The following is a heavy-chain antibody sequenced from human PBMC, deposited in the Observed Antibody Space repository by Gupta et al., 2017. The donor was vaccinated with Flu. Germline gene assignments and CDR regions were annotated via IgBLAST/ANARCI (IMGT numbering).Heavy chain of an antibody. Sequence: QVQLQESGPGLVKPSGTLSLTCGVSGDSMSSSNRWSWVRQPPGKGLEWIGEIYHSGTSNYNPSLKSRVTISVDKSKNQFSLTLRSVTAADTAVYYCARGDPLGSGWYEGAFDYWGQGTLVTVSS. CDR1: GDSMSSSNR. D-gene: IGHD6-19*01. J-gene: IGHJ4*02. V-gene: IGHV4-4*02. CDR3: ARGDPLGSGWYEGAFDY. CDR2: IYHSGTS.